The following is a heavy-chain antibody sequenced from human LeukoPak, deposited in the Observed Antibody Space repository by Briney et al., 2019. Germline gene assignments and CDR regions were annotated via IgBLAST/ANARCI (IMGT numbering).Heavy chain of an antibody. V-gene: IGHV1-46*01. CDR2: INPSGGST. D-gene: IGHD3-22*01. CDR3: ARDPGDSSGYYLGFDY. CDR1: GYTFTSYY. J-gene: IGHJ4*02. Sequence: ASVKVSCKASGYTFTSYYMHWVRQAPGQGLEWMGIINPSGGSTSYAQKFQGRVTMTRDTSTSTVYMELSSLRSKDTAVYYCARDPGDSSGYYLGFDYWGQGTLVTVSS.